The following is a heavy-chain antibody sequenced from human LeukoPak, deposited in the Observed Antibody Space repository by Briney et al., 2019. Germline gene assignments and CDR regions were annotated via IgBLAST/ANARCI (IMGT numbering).Heavy chain of an antibody. CDR3: ATRLYGDYDN. Sequence: ASVKVSCKASVYTFTSYYMHWVRQAPGQGLEWMGGFDPEDGETIYAQKFQGRVTMTEDTSTDTAYMELSSLRSEDTAVYYCATRLYGDYDNWGQGTLVTVSS. J-gene: IGHJ4*02. D-gene: IGHD4-17*01. CDR2: FDPEDGET. CDR1: VYTFTSYY. V-gene: IGHV1-24*01.